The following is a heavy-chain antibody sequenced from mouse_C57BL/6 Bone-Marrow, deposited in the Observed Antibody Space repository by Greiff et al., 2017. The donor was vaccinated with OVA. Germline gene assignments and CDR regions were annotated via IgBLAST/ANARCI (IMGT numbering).Heavy chain of an antibody. CDR2: IDPSDSYT. CDR3: ARHDYDDCYAMDY. CDR1: GYTFTSYW. D-gene: IGHD2-4*01. J-gene: IGHJ4*01. V-gene: IGHV1-59*01. Sequence: QVQLQQPGAELVRPGTSVKLSCKASGYTFTSYWMHWVKQRPGQGLEWIGVIDPSDSYTNYNQKFKGKATLTVDTSSSTAYMQLSSLTSEDSAVYYCARHDYDDCYAMDYWGQGTSVTVSS.